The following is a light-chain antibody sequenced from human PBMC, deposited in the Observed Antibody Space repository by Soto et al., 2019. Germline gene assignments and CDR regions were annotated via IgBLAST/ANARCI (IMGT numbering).Light chain of an antibody. J-gene: IGKJ5*01. Sequence: DIQMTQSPSTLSASVGDRVTITCRASQSISSWLAWYQQKPGKAPKLXIYDASSLESGVPSRFSGSGSGTEFTLTISSLQPDDFATYYCQQYNSYAITFGQGTRLEIK. CDR1: QSISSW. CDR3: QQYNSYAIT. CDR2: DAS. V-gene: IGKV1-5*01.